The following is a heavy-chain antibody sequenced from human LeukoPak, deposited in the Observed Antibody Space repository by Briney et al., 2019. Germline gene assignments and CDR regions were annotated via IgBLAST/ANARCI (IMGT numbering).Heavy chain of an antibody. Sequence: GGSLRLSCAASGFTFSSYEMNWVRQAPGKGLEWVANIKQDGSEKYYVDSVKGRFTISRDNAKNSLYLQMNSLRAEDTAVYYCARDPYYYYYGMDVWGQGTTVTVSS. CDR2: IKQDGSEK. J-gene: IGHJ6*02. CDR3: ARDPYYYYYGMDV. CDR1: GFTFSSYE. V-gene: IGHV3-7*01.